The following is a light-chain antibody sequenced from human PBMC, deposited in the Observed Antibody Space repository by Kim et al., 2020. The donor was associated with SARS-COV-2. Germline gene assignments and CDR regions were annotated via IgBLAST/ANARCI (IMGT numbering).Light chain of an antibody. V-gene: IGLV1-47*01. J-gene: IGLJ1*01. Sequence: QSVLTQPPSASGTPGQRVTISCSGSISNIGSHSVYWYQQFPGTAPKLLIYRNDQRPSGVPDRFSGSKSGPSASLAISGLRSADEADYYCAARDDTLSGFLFGGGTKVTVL. CDR3: AARDDTLSGFL. CDR1: ISNIGSHS. CDR2: RND.